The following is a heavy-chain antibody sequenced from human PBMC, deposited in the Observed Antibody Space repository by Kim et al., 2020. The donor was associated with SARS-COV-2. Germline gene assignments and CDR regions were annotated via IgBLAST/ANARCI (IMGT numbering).Heavy chain of an antibody. D-gene: IGHD3-16*01. Sequence: SETLSLTCTVSGGPISSYYWSWIRQPAGKGLEWIGRIYTSGSTNYNPSLKSRVTMSVDTSKNQFSLKLSSVTATDTAVYYCARDLTYGDNYYYYGMDVWGQGTTVTVSS. V-gene: IGHV4-4*07. CDR3: ARDLTYGDNYYYYGMDV. CDR1: GGPISSYY. CDR2: IYTSGST. J-gene: IGHJ6*02.